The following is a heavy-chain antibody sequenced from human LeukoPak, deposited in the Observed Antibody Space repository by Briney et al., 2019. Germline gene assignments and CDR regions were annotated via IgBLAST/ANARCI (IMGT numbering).Heavy chain of an antibody. CDR1: GDSMSGYS. CDR3: ARVHIVTGTYFDS. J-gene: IGHJ4*02. CDR2: IYSSYFT. Sequence: ASETLSLTCTVSGDSMSGYSWSWLRQPAGKALEWIGRIYSSYFTEYNLSLDGRVTMSIDTSKNQFSLMLDSVTAADTAVYYCARVHIVTGTYFDSWGQGALVTVSS. D-gene: IGHD3-10*01. V-gene: IGHV4-4*07.